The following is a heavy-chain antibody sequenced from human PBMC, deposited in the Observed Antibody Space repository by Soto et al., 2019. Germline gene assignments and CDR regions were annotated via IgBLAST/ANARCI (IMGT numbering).Heavy chain of an antibody. J-gene: IGHJ4*02. CDR1: GGSVRSGSYY. Sequence: NPSETLSLTCSVSGGSVRSGSYYWSWIRQPPGKGLEWIGYIYFSGSTDYNPSLKSRATISVDTSKNQFSLKLSSLTAADTAVYYCARERTGDPTFFDYWGQGTLVTVSS. D-gene: IGHD1-1*01. CDR3: ARERTGDPTFFDY. CDR2: IYFSGST. V-gene: IGHV4-61*01.